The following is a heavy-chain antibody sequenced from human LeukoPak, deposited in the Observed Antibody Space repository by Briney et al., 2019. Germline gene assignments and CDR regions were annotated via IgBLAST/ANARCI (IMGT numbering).Heavy chain of an antibody. CDR2: IIPILGIA. CDR1: GGTFSSYA. J-gene: IGHJ4*02. D-gene: IGHD3-22*01. Sequence: ASVKVSCKASGGTFSSYAISWVRQAPGQGLEWMGRIIPILGIANYAQKFQGRVTMTEDTSTDTAYMELSSLRSEDTAVYYCATRITMIGTFDYWGQGTLVTVSS. CDR3: ATRITMIGTFDY. V-gene: IGHV1-69*04.